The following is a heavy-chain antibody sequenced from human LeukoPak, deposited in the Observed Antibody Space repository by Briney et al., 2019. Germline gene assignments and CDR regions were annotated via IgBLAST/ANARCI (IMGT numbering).Heavy chain of an antibody. CDR1: GFTFSSYA. D-gene: IGHD6-19*01. CDR2: ISYDGSNK. Sequence: GGSLRLSCAASGFTFSSYAMHWVRQAPGKGLEWVAVISYDGSNKYYADSVKGRFTISRDNSKNTLYLQMNSLRAEDTAVYYCASHLAVAGNAFDIWGQGTMVTVSS. J-gene: IGHJ3*02. CDR3: ASHLAVAGNAFDI. V-gene: IGHV3-30*04.